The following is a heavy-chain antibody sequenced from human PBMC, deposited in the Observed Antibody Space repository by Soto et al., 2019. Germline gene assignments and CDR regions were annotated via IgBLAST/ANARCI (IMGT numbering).Heavy chain of an antibody. CDR2: ISSSSSYI. V-gene: IGHV3-21*01. CDR3: ARASYYYDGSGYHGY. CDR1: GFTFSSYS. Sequence: EVQLVESGGGLVKPGGSLRLSCAASGFTFSSYSMNWVRQAPGKGLEWVSSISSSSSYIYYADSVKGRFTISRDNAKNSLYLHMNSLRAEDTAVYYCARASYYYDGSGYHGYWGQGTLVTVSS. J-gene: IGHJ4*02. D-gene: IGHD3-22*01.